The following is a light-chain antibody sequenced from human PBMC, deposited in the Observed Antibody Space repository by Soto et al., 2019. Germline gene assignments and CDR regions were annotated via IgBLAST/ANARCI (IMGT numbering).Light chain of an antibody. CDR2: AAS. J-gene: IGKJ1*01. CDR3: QQSYSTPRT. V-gene: IGKV1-39*01. CDR1: QSISSY. Sequence: DIQMTQSPSSLSASVGARVTITCRASQSISSYLNWYQQKPGKAPKLLIYAASSLQSGVPSRFSGSGSGTDFTLTISSLQPEDFATYYCQQSYSTPRTVGQGNKVDIK.